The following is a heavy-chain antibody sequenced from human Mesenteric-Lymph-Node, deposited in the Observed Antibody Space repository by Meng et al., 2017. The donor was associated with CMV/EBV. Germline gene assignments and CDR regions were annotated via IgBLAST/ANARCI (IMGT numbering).Heavy chain of an antibody. Sequence: GGSLRLSCAASGFTFSNYWMSWVRQAPGKGLEWVANINQDGSEKHYVDSVKGRFTISRDSAKKSLYLEMNSLRAEDTAVYYCARFLAVVPAAIADWFDPWGQGTLVTVSS. CDR2: INQDGSEK. J-gene: IGHJ5*02. CDR1: GFTFSNYW. D-gene: IGHD2-2*01. CDR3: ARFLAVVPAAIADWFDP. V-gene: IGHV3-7*01.